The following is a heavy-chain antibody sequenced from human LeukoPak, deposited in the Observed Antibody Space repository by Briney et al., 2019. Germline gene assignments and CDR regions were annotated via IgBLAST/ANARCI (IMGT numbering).Heavy chain of an antibody. Sequence: SETLSLTCTVSGGSISSGSYYWSWIRQPAGKGLEWIGRIYTSGSTNYNPSLKSRVTISVDTSKNQFSLKLSSVTAADTAVYYCARVVAVAGMGGFDYWGQGTLVTVSS. V-gene: IGHV4-61*02. CDR2: IYTSGST. J-gene: IGHJ4*02. CDR1: GGSISSGSYY. D-gene: IGHD6-19*01. CDR3: ARVVAVAGMGGFDY.